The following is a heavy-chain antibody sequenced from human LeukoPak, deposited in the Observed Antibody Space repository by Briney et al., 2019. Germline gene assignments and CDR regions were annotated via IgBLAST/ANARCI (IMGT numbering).Heavy chain of an antibody. J-gene: IGHJ4*02. Sequence: ASVRVSCKTSGYTFTNLDINWLRQAPGQGLEWMGWMSPNSGDTGYAQKFQGRVSMTRDIFKSTAYMELSSLRSEDTAIYYCASNPPNTGDFYYWGLGTLVTISS. CDR1: GYTFTNLD. V-gene: IGHV1-8*01. D-gene: IGHD1-1*01. CDR2: MSPNSGDT. CDR3: ASNPPNTGDFYY.